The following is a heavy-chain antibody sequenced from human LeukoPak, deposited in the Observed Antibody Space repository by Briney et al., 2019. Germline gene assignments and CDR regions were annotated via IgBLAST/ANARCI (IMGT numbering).Heavy chain of an antibody. CDR1: GYSICSGYY. D-gene: IGHD3-10*01. Sequence: SETLSLICTVSGYSICSGYYWGWVRQPPGKGLEWIGTVYHSGSTNYNPSLKSRVTISVDTSKNQFSLKLSSVTAADTAVYYCARHSGITMVRGVDYWGQGTLVTVSS. CDR2: VYHSGST. CDR3: ARHSGITMVRGVDY. V-gene: IGHV4-38-2*02. J-gene: IGHJ4*02.